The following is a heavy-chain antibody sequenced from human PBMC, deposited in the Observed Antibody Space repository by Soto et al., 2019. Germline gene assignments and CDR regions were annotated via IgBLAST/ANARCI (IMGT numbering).Heavy chain of an antibody. CDR3: ATESTYYYDSSGYLDY. V-gene: IGHV1-2*02. D-gene: IGHD3-22*01. CDR1: GYTFTGYY. CDR2: INPNSGGT. J-gene: IGHJ4*02. Sequence: QVQLVQSGAEVKKPGASVKVSCKASGYTFTGYYMHWVRQAPGQGLEWMGWINPNSGGTNYAQKFQGRVTMTRDTSISTAYMELSRLRSDDTAVYYCATESTYYYDSSGYLDYWGQGTLVTVSS.